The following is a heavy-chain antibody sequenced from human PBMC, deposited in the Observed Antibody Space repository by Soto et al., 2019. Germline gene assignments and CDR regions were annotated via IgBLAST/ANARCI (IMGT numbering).Heavy chain of an antibody. CDR2: ISGSGGST. J-gene: IGHJ5*02. CDR1: GFTFSSYA. D-gene: IGHD3-9*01. Sequence: GGSLRLSCAASGFTFSSYAMSWVRQAPGKGLEWVSAISGSGGSTYYADSVKGRFTISRDNSKNTLYLQMNSLRAEDTVVYYCAKDHDILTGYYGSTGFDPWGQGTLVTVSS. CDR3: AKDHDILTGYYGSTGFDP. V-gene: IGHV3-23*01.